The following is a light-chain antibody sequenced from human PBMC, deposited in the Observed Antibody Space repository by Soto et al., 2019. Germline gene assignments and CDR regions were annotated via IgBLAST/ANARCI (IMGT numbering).Light chain of an antibody. V-gene: IGLV2-14*03. CDR3: SSYTSGSTYV. J-gene: IGLJ1*01. CDR1: SSDIGSYPY. Sequence: QSALTQPASVSESPGQSINISCIGTSSDIGSYPYVSWYQQHPGKAPKLIICEVSNRPSGVSDRFSGSKSGTTASLTISGLQADDEAEYYCSSYTSGSTYVFGSGTKLTVL. CDR2: EVS.